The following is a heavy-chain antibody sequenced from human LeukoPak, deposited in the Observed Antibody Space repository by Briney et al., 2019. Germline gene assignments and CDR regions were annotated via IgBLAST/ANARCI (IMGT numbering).Heavy chain of an antibody. CDR1: GFTFTSFG. Sequence: GASVKVSCKASGFTFTSFGFSWVRQAPGQGLEWMGWISAYNGNTNYAQNLQGRVTMTTDASTSTVYMELRSLRSDDTAMYYCARDGSVDIVVVPEINYYYYMDVWGKGTTVTVSS. CDR2: ISAYNGNT. J-gene: IGHJ6*03. V-gene: IGHV1-18*01. D-gene: IGHD2-2*03. CDR3: ARDGSVDIVVVPEINYYYYMDV.